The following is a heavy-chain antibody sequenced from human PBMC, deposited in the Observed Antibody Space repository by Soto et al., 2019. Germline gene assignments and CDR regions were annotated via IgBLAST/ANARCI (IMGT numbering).Heavy chain of an antibody. CDR2: IYHSGST. V-gene: IGHV4-38-2*02. D-gene: IGHD6-13*01. J-gene: IGHJ6*02. Sequence: PSEPLALTCAGSGYSISSGYYWGWIRQPPGKGLEWIGSIYHSGSTYYNPSLKSRVTISVDTSKNQFSLKLRSVTAADTAVYYWARDSPGAAGGRPLPYYCGGLDVWGQGTTVTVSS. CDR3: ARDSPGAAGGRPLPYYCGGLDV. CDR1: GYSISSGYY.